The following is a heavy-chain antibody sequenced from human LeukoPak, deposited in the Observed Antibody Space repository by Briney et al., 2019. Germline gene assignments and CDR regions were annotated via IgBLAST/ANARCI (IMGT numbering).Heavy chain of an antibody. D-gene: IGHD2-2*01. CDR1: GFPFSSYS. Sequence: GGSLRLSCAASGFPFSSYSMYWVPQAPGKGLEWVAFIWYDGSNQHYADSVKGRFTVSRDHSRNTVYLQMNSLRAEDTAVYYCARDGCSTTSCFDYWGQGTLVTVSS. CDR3: ARDGCSTTSCFDY. J-gene: IGHJ4*02. V-gene: IGHV3-33*01. CDR2: IWYDGSNQ.